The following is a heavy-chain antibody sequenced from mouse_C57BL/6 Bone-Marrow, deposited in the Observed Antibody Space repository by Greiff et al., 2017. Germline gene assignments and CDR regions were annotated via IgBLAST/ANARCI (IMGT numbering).Heavy chain of an antibody. D-gene: IGHD2-3*01. J-gene: IGHJ2*01. CDR3: ARGDGLAY. CDR1: GFTFSSYA. CDR2: ISDGGSYT. Sequence: EVHLVESGGGLVKPGGSLKLSCAASGFTFSSYAMSWVRQTPEKRLEWVATISDGGSYTYYPDNVKGRFTISRDNAKNNLYLQMSHLKSEETAMYYCARGDGLAYWGQGTTITVSS. V-gene: IGHV5-4*01.